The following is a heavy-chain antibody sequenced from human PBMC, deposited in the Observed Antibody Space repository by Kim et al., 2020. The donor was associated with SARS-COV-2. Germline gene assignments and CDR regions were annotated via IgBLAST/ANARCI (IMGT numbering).Heavy chain of an antibody. Sequence: SPYYTPSLKSRVTIAVDTSKNQFSLKLSSVTAADTAVYYCARARQWRIDYWGQGTLVTVSS. D-gene: IGHD6-19*01. V-gene: IGHV4-30-2*04. J-gene: IGHJ4*02. CDR2: SP. CDR3: ARARQWRIDY.